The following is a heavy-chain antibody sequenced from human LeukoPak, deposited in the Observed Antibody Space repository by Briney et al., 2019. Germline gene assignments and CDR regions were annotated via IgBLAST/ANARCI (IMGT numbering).Heavy chain of an antibody. CDR1: GFTFKDYW. CDR3: QQPVTLPD. V-gene: IGHV3-7*01. J-gene: IGHJ4*02. D-gene: IGHD6-6*01. CDR2: IKHDGSDK. Sequence: GGSLRLSCVGSGFTFKDYWMSWVRQAPGKGLEWVAFIKHDGSDKSYVDSVRGRFTISRDNAKNALYLQMNNLSADDTAVYYCQQPVTLPDWGQGTLVTVSS.